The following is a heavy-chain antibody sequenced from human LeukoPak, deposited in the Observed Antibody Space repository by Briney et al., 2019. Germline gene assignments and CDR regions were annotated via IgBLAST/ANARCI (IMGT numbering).Heavy chain of an antibody. V-gene: IGHV3-11*01. CDR1: GFTFSDYY. J-gene: IGHJ5*02. Sequence: GRSLRLSCAASGFTFSDYYMSWIRQAPGKGLEWVSYISSSGSTIYYADSVKGRFTISRDNAKNSLYLQMNSLRAEDTALYYCAKQGYSSSLGSDPWGQGTLVTVSS. CDR2: ISSSGSTI. CDR3: AKQGYSSSLGSDP. D-gene: IGHD6-13*01.